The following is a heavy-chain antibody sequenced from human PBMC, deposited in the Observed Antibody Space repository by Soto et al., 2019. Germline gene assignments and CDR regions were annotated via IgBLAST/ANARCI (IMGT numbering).Heavy chain of an antibody. CDR1: GFTVSSNY. CDR3: ARGSRLRYFDY. CDR2: IYSGGST. V-gene: IGHV3-66*01. J-gene: IGHJ4*02. Sequence: GGSLRLSCAASGFTVSSNYMSWVRQAPGKGLEWVSVIYSGGSTYYADSVKGRFTISRDNSKNTLYLQMNSLRAEDTAVYYCARGSRLRYFDYWGQGTLVTVSS.